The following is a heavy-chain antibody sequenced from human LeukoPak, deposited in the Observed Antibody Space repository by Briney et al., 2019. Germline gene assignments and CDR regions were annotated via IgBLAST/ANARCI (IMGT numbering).Heavy chain of an antibody. Sequence: GGSLRLSCAASGFTFSSYSMNWVRQAPGKGLEWVSSISSSSSYIYYADSVKGRFTISRDNAKNSLYLQMNSLRAEDTAVYYCARGARGSGWYFDYWGQGTLVTVSS. CDR1: GFTFSSYS. D-gene: IGHD6-19*01. CDR3: ARGARGSGWYFDY. J-gene: IGHJ4*02. V-gene: IGHV3-21*01. CDR2: ISSSSSYI.